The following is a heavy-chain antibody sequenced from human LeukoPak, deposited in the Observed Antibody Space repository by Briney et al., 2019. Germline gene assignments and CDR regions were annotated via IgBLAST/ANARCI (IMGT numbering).Heavy chain of an antibody. CDR1: GFTFSSYA. J-gene: IGHJ4*02. V-gene: IGHV3-30*04. Sequence: HPGRSLRLSCAASGFTFSSYAMHWVRQAPGKGLEWVAVISYDGSNKYYADSVKGRFTISRDNSKNTLYLQMNSLRAEDTAVYYCARDAHVGIVATSNFDYWGQGTLVTVSS. CDR3: ARDAHVGIVATSNFDY. CDR2: ISYDGSNK. D-gene: IGHD5-12*01.